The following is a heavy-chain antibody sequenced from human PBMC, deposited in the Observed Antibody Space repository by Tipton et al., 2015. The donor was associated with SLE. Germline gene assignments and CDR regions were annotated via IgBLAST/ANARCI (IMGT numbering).Heavy chain of an antibody. CDR2: ISSGGGAI. CDR1: GFTFSSYG. CDR3: TRRDHSGYEPGAFDI. D-gene: IGHD5-12*01. J-gene: IGHJ3*02. V-gene: IGHV3-48*02. Sequence: GSLRLSCEASGFTFSSYGMHWVRRAPGKGLEWVSYISSGGGAIHYADSVRGRFTISRDNADNSLFLQMTSLRDDDTAVYYCTRRDHSGYEPGAFDIWGQGTMVTVSP.